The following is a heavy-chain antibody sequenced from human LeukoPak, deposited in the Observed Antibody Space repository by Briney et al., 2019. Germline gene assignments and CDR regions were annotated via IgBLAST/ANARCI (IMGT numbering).Heavy chain of an antibody. CDR3: ARHSICFDP. CDR1: GGSISSYY. J-gene: IGHJ5*02. Sequence: PSEILSLTCTVSGGSISSYYWSWIRQPPGKGLEWIGYISYSGSTNYNPSLKSRVTISVDTSKNQFSLKLTSVTAADTAVYYCARHSICFDPWGQGTLVTVSS. V-gene: IGHV4-59*08. CDR2: ISYSGST.